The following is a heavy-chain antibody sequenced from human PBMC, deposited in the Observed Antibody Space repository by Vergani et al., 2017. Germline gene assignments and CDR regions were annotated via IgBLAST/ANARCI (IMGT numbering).Heavy chain of an antibody. CDR2: IIPILGTA. Sequence: QVQLVQSGAEVKKPGASVKVSCKASGYTFTSYGISWVRQAPGQGLEWMGRIIPILGTANYAQKFQGRVTITADESTSTAYMELSSLRSEDTAVYYCARGVVGATRSSWFDPWGQGTLVTVSS. V-gene: IGHV1-69*11. J-gene: IGHJ5*02. CDR3: ARGVVGATRSSWFDP. CDR1: GYTFTSYG. D-gene: IGHD1-26*01.